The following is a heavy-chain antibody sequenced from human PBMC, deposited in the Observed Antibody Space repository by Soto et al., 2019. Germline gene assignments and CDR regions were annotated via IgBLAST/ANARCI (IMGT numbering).Heavy chain of an antibody. CDR1: GFSFVNYA. CDR2: LSGSGTST. J-gene: IGHJ4*02. D-gene: IGHD6-19*01. V-gene: IGHV3-23*01. Sequence: GGSLRLSCAASGFSFVNYAMNWVRQAPGKGLEWVSGLSGSGTSTYYADSVKGRFTISRDNSRDTLFLQMNSLTADDTAVYYCAKATTNGGWFNPFDSWGQGALVTAPQ. CDR3: AKATTNGGWFNPFDS.